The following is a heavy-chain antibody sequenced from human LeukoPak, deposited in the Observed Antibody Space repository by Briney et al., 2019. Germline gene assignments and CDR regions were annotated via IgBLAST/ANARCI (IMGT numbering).Heavy chain of an antibody. CDR3: AKKYNSGWSVAFDI. CDR1: GFTFSTYA. Sequence: GGTLRLSCAASGFTFSTYAMHWVRQAPGKGLEWVAVIPYDGSNKYYADSVKGRFTISRENSKNRLYLQMNSLRAEDTAVYYCAKKYNSGWSVAFDIWGQGTMVTVSS. J-gene: IGHJ3*02. V-gene: IGHV3-30*04. D-gene: IGHD6-19*01. CDR2: IPYDGSNK.